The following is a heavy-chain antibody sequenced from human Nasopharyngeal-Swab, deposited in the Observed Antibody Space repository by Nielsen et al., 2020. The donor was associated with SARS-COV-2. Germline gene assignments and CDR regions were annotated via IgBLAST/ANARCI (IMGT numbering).Heavy chain of an antibody. CDR2: ISWNSGSI. J-gene: IGHJ4*02. CDR1: GCTIDDYD. V-gene: IGHV3-9*01. CDR3: AKDIRRVRWLQLFDY. D-gene: IGHD5-24*01. Sequence: GEASGCTIDDYDMQWVRQAPGKGLEWVSGISWNSGSIGYADSVKGRFTISRDNAKNSLYLQMNSLRAEDTALYYCAKDIRRVRWLQLFDYWGQGTLVTVSS.